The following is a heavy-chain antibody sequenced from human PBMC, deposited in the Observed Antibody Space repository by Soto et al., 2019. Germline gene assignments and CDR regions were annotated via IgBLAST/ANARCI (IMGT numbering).Heavy chain of an antibody. CDR2: IFHSGSA. D-gene: IGHD6-19*01. Sequence: SETLSLTCGVSGYFISSGDYWGWLRQPPGKGLEWIGSIFHSGSAYYNPSLKNRVTISVDTSKNEFSLRLTSVTAADTAVYYCARDGTDNGSGLDYFDYWGQGTLVTVSS. CDR3: ARDGTDNGSGLDYFDY. J-gene: IGHJ4*02. CDR1: GYFISSGDY. V-gene: IGHV4-38-2*02.